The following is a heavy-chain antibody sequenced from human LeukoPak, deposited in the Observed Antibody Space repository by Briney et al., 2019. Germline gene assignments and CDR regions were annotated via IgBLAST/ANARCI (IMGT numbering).Heavy chain of an antibody. V-gene: IGHV3-20*04. D-gene: IGHD2-15*01. CDR2: INWNGGST. Sequence: GGSLRLSCAASGFTFDDYGMSWVRQAPGKGLEWVSGINWNGGSTGYADSVKGRFTISRDNAKNSLYLQMNSLRAEDTALYYCARGTGVAATYYFDYWGQGTLVTVSS. J-gene: IGHJ4*02. CDR1: GFTFDDYG. CDR3: ARGTGVAATYYFDY.